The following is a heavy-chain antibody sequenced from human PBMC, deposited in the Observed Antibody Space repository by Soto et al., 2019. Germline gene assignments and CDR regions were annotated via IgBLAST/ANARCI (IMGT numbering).Heavy chain of an antibody. CDR2: ISSTTNYI. CDR3: ARESEDLTSNFDY. CDR1: GFTFTRYS. Sequence: GGSLRLSCAVSGFTFTRYSMSWVRQAPGKGLEWVSSISSTTNYIYYEDSMKGRFTISRDNAKNSLYLEMNSLRAEDTAVYYCARESEDLTSNFDYWGQGTLVTVSS. V-gene: IGHV3-21*06. J-gene: IGHJ4*02.